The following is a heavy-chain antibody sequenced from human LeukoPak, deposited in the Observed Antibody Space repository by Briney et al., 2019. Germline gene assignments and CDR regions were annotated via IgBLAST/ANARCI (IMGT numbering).Heavy chain of an antibody. CDR2: IWYDGGNK. CDR3: ARGRYSSSWYYFDY. D-gene: IGHD6-13*01. Sequence: GRSLRLSCAASGFTFSSYGMHWVRQAPGKGLEWVAVIWYDGGNKYYADSVKGRFTISRDNSKNTLYLQMNSLRAEDTAVYYCARGRYSSSWYYFDYWGQGTLVTVSS. CDR1: GFTFSSYG. J-gene: IGHJ4*02. V-gene: IGHV3-33*01.